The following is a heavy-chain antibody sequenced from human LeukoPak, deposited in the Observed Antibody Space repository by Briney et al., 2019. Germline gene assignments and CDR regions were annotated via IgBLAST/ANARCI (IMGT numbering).Heavy chain of an antibody. D-gene: IGHD3-10*01. CDR3: TRHTDIYASPDY. J-gene: IGHJ4*02. CDR2: VFPGDSGT. V-gene: IGHV5-51*01. Sequence: GESLKIPCKGSGYSFTNYWIGWVRQMPGKGLEWMGIVFPGDSGTRYSPSFQGQVTISADRSISTAYLQWSSLKASDTAMFYCTRHTDIYASPDYWGQGTLVTVSS. CDR1: GYSFTNYW.